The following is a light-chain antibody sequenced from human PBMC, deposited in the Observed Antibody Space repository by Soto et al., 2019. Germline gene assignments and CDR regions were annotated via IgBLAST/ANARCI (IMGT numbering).Light chain of an antibody. CDR3: QQYRGSPFT. Sequence: EIVLTQSPGTLSLSPGERATLSCRASQSVSVNSLAWYQQKGGQAPRLLIYAASTRATGVPDRFSGSGSGADVALTISRLETEDFAVYYCQQYRGSPFTFGPGTKVEIK. V-gene: IGKV3-20*01. CDR1: QSVSVNS. J-gene: IGKJ3*01. CDR2: AAS.